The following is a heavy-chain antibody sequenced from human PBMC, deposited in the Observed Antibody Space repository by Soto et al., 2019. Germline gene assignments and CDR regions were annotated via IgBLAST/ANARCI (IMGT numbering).Heavy chain of an antibody. V-gene: IGHV3-11*01. D-gene: IGHD2-2*01. CDR2: ISDGGTTV. J-gene: IGHJ6*02. CDR3: ARAMSTYSYYGMDV. Sequence: GGSLRLSCAASGFTLTDYYMSWIRQAPGKGLEWVSYISDGGTTVYYGDSVKGRFTISRDNAKNSLFLQMNSLRAEDTAVYYCARAMSTYSYYGMDVWGQGTTVTVSS. CDR1: GFTLTDYY.